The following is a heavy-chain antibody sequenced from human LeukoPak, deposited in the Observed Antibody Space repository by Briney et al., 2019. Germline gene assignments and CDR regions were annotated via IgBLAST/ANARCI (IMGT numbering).Heavy chain of an antibody. CDR2: ISSSSSYI. CDR3: ARDGSDSSAEYFQH. V-gene: IGHV3-21*01. CDR1: GFTFSIYS. J-gene: IGHJ1*01. Sequence: GGSLRLSCAASGFTFSIYSMNWVRQAPGKGLEWVSSISSSSSYIYYADSVKGRFTISRDNAKNSLYLQMNSLRAEDTAVYYCARDGSDSSAEYFQHWGQGTLVTVSS. D-gene: IGHD5-12*01.